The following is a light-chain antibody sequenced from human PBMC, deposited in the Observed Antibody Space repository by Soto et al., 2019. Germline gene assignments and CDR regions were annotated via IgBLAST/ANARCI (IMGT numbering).Light chain of an antibody. Sequence: DIQMTQSPSTLSASVGDRVTITCRASQSISSWLAWYQQKPGKAPKLLIYKLSTLESGVPSRFSGSASGTECTLSISSLQPDDCATYYWEQYNGYGSWTFGQGTKVEIK. CDR2: KLS. CDR3: EQYNGYGSWT. CDR1: QSISSW. J-gene: IGKJ1*01. V-gene: IGKV1-5*03.